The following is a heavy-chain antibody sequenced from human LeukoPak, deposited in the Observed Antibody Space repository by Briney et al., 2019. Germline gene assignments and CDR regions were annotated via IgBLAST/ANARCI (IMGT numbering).Heavy chain of an antibody. Sequence: ASVKVSCKASGYTFTIYDINWVRQAPGQGLEWVGWINPKNGGTVYSQKFQGRVTMTRDTSIGILYMELNGMRVEDTAVYYWGRGAIFGVTSRGYGMEVWGQGTTVTVSS. CDR1: GYTFTIYD. V-gene: IGHV1-8*01. CDR3: GRGAIFGVTSRGYGMEV. J-gene: IGHJ6*02. D-gene: IGHD3-3*01. CDR2: INPKNGGT.